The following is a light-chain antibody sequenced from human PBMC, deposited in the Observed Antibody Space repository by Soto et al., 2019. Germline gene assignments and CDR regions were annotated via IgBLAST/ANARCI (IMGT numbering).Light chain of an antibody. V-gene: IGKV3-11*01. J-gene: IGKJ4*02. CDR1: QAVNTR. CDR2: LAS. Sequence: EIVLTQSPATLSSFPGDRVTLSCRASQAVNTRLAWYQHKPGQAPRLLIYLASNRAAGVPARFSGSGSGTDFTLTISDVEPEDFAVYYCQQRFIWPPVTFGGGTNVEIK. CDR3: QQRFIWPPVT.